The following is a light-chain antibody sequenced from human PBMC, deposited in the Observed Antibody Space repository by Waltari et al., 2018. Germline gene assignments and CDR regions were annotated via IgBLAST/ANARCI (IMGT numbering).Light chain of an antibody. CDR2: RNH. CDR1: PSNIGCTT. Sequence: QSVLTQPPSASGTPGQRVTISCSGSPSNIGCTTVTRYHPLPVTPPNLLIHRNHQRPSGVPDRFSGSKSGTSASLAISGLQSEDEADYYCAAWDDSLNGFYVFGTGTKVTVL. V-gene: IGLV1-44*01. J-gene: IGLJ1*01. CDR3: AAWDDSLNGFYV.